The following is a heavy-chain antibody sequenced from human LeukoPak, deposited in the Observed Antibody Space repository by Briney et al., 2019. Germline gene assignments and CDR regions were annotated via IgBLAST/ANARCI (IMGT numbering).Heavy chain of an antibody. V-gene: IGHV3-30*18. CDR1: GFTFTKHG. Sequence: GGSLRLSCVVSGFTFTKHGMHWVRQAPGKGLEWVAVISYDGSSKNYIDSVKGRFTVSRDNAKNTLYLQMNSLRAEDTAVYYCANNIGYYDSSGYYYAPGYWGQGTLVTVPS. D-gene: IGHD3-22*01. CDR2: ISYDGSSK. J-gene: IGHJ4*02. CDR3: ANNIGYYDSSGYYYAPGY.